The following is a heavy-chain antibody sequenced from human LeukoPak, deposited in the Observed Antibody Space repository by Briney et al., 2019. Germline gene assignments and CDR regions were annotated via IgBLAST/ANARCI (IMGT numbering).Heavy chain of an antibody. CDR2: IYYSGST. J-gene: IGHJ5*02. V-gene: IGHV4-39*07. CDR1: GGSISSSSYY. D-gene: IGHD6-19*01. CDR3: AKGAGPPWFDP. Sequence: SETLSLTCAVSGGSISSSSYYWGWIRQPPGKGLEWIGSIYYSGSTYYNPSLKSRVTISVDTSKNQFSLKLSSVTAADTAVYYCAKGAGPPWFDPWGQGTLVTVSS.